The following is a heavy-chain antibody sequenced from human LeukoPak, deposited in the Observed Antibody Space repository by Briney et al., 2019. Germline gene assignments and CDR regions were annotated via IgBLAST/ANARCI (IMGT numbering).Heavy chain of an antibody. CDR3: ARSRYDSSGYDY. Sequence: SETLSLXCAVYGGSFSGYYWGWIRQPPGKGLEWIGEINHSGSTNYNPSLKSRVTISVDTSKNQFSLKLSSVTAADTAVYYCARSRYDSSGYDYWGQGTLVTVSS. CDR1: GGSFSGYY. V-gene: IGHV4-34*01. J-gene: IGHJ4*02. CDR2: INHSGST. D-gene: IGHD3-22*01.